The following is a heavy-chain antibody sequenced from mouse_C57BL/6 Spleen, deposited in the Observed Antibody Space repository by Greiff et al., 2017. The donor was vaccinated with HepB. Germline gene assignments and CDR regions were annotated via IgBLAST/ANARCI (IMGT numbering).Heavy chain of an antibody. CDR3: ARSLYSNYSYWYFDV. J-gene: IGHJ1*03. CDR1: GFTFTDYY. CDR2: IRNKANGYTT. Sequence: EVQGVESGGGLVQPGGSLSLSCAASGFTFTDYYMSWVRQPPGKALEWLGFIRNKANGYTTEYSASVKGRFTISRDNSQSILYLQMNALRAEDSATYYCARSLYSNYSYWYFDVWGTGTTVTVSS. V-gene: IGHV7-3*01. D-gene: IGHD2-5*01.